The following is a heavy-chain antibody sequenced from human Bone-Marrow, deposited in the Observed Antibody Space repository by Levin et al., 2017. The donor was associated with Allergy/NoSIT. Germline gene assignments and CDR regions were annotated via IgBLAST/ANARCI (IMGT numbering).Heavy chain of an antibody. V-gene: IGHV3-23*01. Sequence: PGGSLRLSCAASGSPFSNYALTWVRQAPGKGLDWVSSISGDGSGTYYAGSVRGRFTVSRDNSKSTLYLQMNSLRAEDTALYYCAKILDGAGVVTWGQGTLVTVSS. CDR2: ISGDGSGT. D-gene: IGHD5-24*01. CDR3: AKILDGAGVVT. CDR1: GSPFSNYA. J-gene: IGHJ4*02.